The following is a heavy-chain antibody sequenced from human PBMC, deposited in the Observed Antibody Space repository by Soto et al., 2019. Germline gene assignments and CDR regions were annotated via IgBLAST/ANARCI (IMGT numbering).Heavy chain of an antibody. D-gene: IGHD2-15*01. V-gene: IGHV1-2*04. J-gene: IGHJ3*02. Sequence: GASVKVSCKASGYTFTGYYMHWVRQAPGQGLEWMGWINPNSGGTNYAQKFQGWVTMTRDASISTAYMELSRLRSDDTAVYYCARTVGHCSGGSCYDYAFDIWGQGTMVTVSS. CDR1: GYTFTGYY. CDR3: ARTVGHCSGGSCYDYAFDI. CDR2: INPNSGGT.